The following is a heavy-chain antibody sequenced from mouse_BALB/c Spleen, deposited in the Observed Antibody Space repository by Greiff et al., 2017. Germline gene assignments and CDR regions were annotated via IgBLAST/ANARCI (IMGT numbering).Heavy chain of an antibody. CDR1: GFTFSSYG. CDR3: ARKEITEFAY. V-gene: IGHV5-6*01. J-gene: IGHJ3*01. D-gene: IGHD2-4*01. Sequence: EVKLQESGGDLVKPGGSLKLSCAASGFTFSSYGMSWVRQTPDKRLEWVATISSGGSYTYYPDSVKGRFTISRDNAKNTLYLQMSSLKSEDTAMYYCARKEITEFAYWGQGTLVTVSA. CDR2: ISSGGSYT.